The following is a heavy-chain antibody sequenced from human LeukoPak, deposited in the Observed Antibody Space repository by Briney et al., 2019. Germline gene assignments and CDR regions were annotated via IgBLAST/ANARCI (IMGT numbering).Heavy chain of an antibody. J-gene: IGHJ4*02. D-gene: IGHD6-13*01. CDR1: GGNFRNYG. Sequence: SVKVSCKASGGNFRNYGFHWVRQAPGQGLEWMGGMLPIFGAANYAQKFQGRVTITADESSNTASLDLSSLTSEDTAVYYCATDPDPYSSTSGYFDFWGQGTLVTVSS. CDR2: MLPIFGAA. CDR3: ATDPDPYSSTSGYFDF. V-gene: IGHV1-69*13.